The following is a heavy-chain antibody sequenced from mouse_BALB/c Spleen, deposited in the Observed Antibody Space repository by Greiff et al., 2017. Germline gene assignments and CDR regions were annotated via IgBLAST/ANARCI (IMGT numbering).Heavy chain of an antibody. J-gene: IGHJ4*01. D-gene: IGHD1-2*01. CDR1: GFSLTSYG. CDR2: IWAGGST. CDR3: ARERDYGTGYAMDY. Sequence: QVQLQQSGPGLVAPSQSLSITCTVSGFSLTSYGVHWVRQPPGKGLEWLGVIWAGGSTNYNSALMSRLSISKDNSKSQVFLKMNSLQTDDTAMYYCARERDYGTGYAMDYWGQGTSVTVSS. V-gene: IGHV2-9*02.